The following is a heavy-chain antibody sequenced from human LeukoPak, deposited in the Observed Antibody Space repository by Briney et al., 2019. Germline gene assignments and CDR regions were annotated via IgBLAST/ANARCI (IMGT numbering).Heavy chain of an antibody. D-gene: IGHD4-23*01. CDR2: IRSKAYGGTT. J-gene: IGHJ4*02. Sequence: GGSLRLSCTASGFTFGDYAMSWVRQAPGKGLEWVGFIRSKAYGGTTEYAASVKGRFTISRDDSKSIAYLQMNSLKTEDTAVYYCTRVGPVAGPFDYWGQGTLVTVSS. CDR3: TRVGPVAGPFDY. CDR1: GFTFGDYA. V-gene: IGHV3-49*04.